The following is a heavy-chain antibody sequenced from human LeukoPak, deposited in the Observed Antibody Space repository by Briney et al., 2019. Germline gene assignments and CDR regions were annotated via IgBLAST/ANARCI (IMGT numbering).Heavy chain of an antibody. CDR2: IHTSGST. J-gene: IGHJ4*02. V-gene: IGHV4-4*09. CDR3: ANSYDGKIVPFDN. D-gene: IGHD4-23*01. CDR1: AGSISNSF. Sequence: SETLSLTCTVPAGSISNSFWNWVRQPPGKGLEWIAYIHTSGSTNYNPAFKSRVALSVDASKSQFSLRLNSVTASDTAVYYCANSYDGKIVPFDNWGQGTLVTVSS.